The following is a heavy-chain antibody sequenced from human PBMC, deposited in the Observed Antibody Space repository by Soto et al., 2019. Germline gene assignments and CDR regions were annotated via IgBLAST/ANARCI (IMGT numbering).Heavy chain of an antibody. Sequence: QVQLVQSGAEVKKPGSSVKVSCKASGGTFSSYAISWVRQAPGQGLEWMGGIIPIFGTANYAQKFQGRVTITAAESTSTAYMELSSLRSEDTAVYYCARDKGITIVRGGPTYYYGMDVWGQGTTVTVSS. V-gene: IGHV1-69*01. D-gene: IGHD3-10*01. CDR1: GGTFSSYA. J-gene: IGHJ6*02. CDR3: ARDKGITIVRGGPTYYYGMDV. CDR2: IIPIFGTA.